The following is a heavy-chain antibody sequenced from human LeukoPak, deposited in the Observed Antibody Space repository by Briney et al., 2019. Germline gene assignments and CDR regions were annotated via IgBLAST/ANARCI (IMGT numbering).Heavy chain of an antibody. CDR1: DFTFTAYA. CDR3: AKASSLLRGPMVIYYFDF. Sequence: GGSLRLSCAASDFTFTAYAMTWVRQAPGKGLEWASSISGGGDITYYTDSVKGRFTISRDNSKNTLYMEMKSLRAEDTAVYYCAKASSLLRGPMVIYYFDFWGQGTLVTVSS. J-gene: IGHJ4*02. CDR2: ISGGGDIT. D-gene: IGHD2-21*01. V-gene: IGHV3-23*01.